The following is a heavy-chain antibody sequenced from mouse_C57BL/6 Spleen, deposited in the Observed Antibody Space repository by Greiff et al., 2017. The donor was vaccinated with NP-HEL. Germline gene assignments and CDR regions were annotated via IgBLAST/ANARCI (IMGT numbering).Heavy chain of an antibody. D-gene: IGHD3-1*01. J-gene: IGHJ3*02. CDR3: ARGSAGLE. CDR1: GFNIKAYY. CDR2: IDPEDGAT. Sequence: VQLKESGAELVKPGASVKLSCTASGFNIKAYYMHWVKQRTEQGLEWIGRIDPEDGATKYAPKFQGKATLTADTPSNTAYLQLSSLTSEDTAVYYSARGSAGLEWGQGTLVTVSA. V-gene: IGHV14-2*01.